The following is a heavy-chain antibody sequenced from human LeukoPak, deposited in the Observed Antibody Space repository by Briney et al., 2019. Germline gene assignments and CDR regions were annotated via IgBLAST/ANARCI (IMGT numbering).Heavy chain of an antibody. CDR3: ARRSDYYDSSGYNP. D-gene: IGHD3-22*01. V-gene: IGHV1-18*01. CDR1: GYTFTSYG. Sequence: ASVKVSCKASGYTFTSYGISWVRQAPGQGLEWMGWISAYNGNTNYAQKLQGRVTMTTDTSTSTAYMELRSLRSDDTAVCYCARRSDYYDSSGYNPWGQGTLVTVSS. J-gene: IGHJ5*02. CDR2: ISAYNGNT.